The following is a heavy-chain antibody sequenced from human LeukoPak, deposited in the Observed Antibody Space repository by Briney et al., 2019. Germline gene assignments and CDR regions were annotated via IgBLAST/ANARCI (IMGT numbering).Heavy chain of an antibody. CDR3: AKEYSSSRRIFDY. J-gene: IGHJ4*02. Sequence: PGGSLRLSCAASGFTFSSHAMSWVRQAPGKGLEWVSVIRGSGGDTYYADSVKGRFAISRDNSKNTLFLQMNSLRAEDTAIYYCAKEYSSSRRIFDYWGQGTRVTVSS. CDR1: GFTFSSHA. CDR2: IRGSGGDT. V-gene: IGHV3-23*01. D-gene: IGHD6-13*01.